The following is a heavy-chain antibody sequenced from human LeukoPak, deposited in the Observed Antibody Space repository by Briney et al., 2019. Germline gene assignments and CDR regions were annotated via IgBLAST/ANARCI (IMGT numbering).Heavy chain of an antibody. J-gene: IGHJ4*02. D-gene: IGHD3-10*01. CDR2: IYPDGRT. CDR3: ATLKGWYGEGCFDC. Sequence: GGSLRLSCAASGVTVSSIYMGWVRQAPGKGLDWVSVIYPDGRTYYTESGKGRFTISRVISENSLFLQMNSLRAEDTAVYYCATLKGWYGEGCFDCWGQGTLVTVSS. CDR1: GVTVSSIY. V-gene: IGHV3-53*01.